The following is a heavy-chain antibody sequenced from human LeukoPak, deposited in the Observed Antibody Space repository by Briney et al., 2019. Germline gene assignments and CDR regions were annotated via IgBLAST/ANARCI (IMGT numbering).Heavy chain of an antibody. CDR1: GGSISSYY. D-gene: IGHD5-24*01. V-gene: IGHV4-4*07. J-gene: IGHJ4*02. Sequence: SETLSLTCTVSGGSISSYYWSWIRQPAGKGLEWIGRINTSGNTNYNPSLKSRVTMSVDTSKNQFSLKLSSVTAADTAVYYCARDGEMATIENYFDYWGQGTLVTVSS. CDR2: INTSGNT. CDR3: ARDGEMATIENYFDY.